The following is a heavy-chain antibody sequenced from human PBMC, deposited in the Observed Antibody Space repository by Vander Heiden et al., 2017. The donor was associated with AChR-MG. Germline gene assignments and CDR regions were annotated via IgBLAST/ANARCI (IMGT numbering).Heavy chain of an antibody. Sequence: QVQLVESGGGLVKPGGSLRLSCAASGFTFSDYYMSWIRQAPGKGLEWVSYISSSGSTIYYADSVKGGFTISRDNAKNSLYLQMNSLRAEDTAVYYCARSPNHYDYVWGSYRYAFDIWGQGTMVTVSS. D-gene: IGHD3-16*02. CDR3: ARSPNHYDYVWGSYRYAFDI. V-gene: IGHV3-11*01. CDR1: GFTFSDYY. CDR2: ISSSGSTI. J-gene: IGHJ3*02.